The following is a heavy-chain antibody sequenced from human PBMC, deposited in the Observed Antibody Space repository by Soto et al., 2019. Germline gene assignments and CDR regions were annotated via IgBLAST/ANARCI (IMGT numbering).Heavy chain of an antibody. CDR1: GYTFIMYG. Sequence: ASVKVSCKASGYTFIMYGINWVRQAPGQGLEWMGWINAYNGNTKYSQKFQGRVTITRDTSASTAYMELSSLRSEDTAVYYCARDVAAAGLDYWGQGTLVTVSS. D-gene: IGHD6-13*01. CDR2: INAYNGNT. J-gene: IGHJ4*02. CDR3: ARDVAAAGLDY. V-gene: IGHV1-18*01.